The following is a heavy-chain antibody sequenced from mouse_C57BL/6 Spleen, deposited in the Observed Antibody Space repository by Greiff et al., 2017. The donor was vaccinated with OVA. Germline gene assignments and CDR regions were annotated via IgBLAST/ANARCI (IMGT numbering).Heavy chain of an antibody. CDR1: GFTFSNYW. Sequence: EVMLVESGGGLVQPGGSMKLSCVASGFTFSNYWMNWVRQSPEKGLAWVAQIRLKSDNYATHYAESVKGRFTISRDDSKSSVYLQMNNLRAEDTGIYYCTGGYDGSMDYWGQGTSVTVSS. D-gene: IGHD2-3*01. CDR2: IRLKSDNYAT. J-gene: IGHJ4*01. CDR3: TGGYDGSMDY. V-gene: IGHV6-3*01.